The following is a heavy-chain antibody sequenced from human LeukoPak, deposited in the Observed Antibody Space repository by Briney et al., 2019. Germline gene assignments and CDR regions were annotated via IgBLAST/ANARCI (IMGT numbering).Heavy chain of an antibody. D-gene: IGHD6-13*01. J-gene: IGHJ4*02. Sequence: GGSLRLSCTASGFTFSSYTMNWVRQAPGKGLEWVSAIHNGGGTTSYADSVKGRFTISRDNSKNTLYLQMNSLRAEDTAVYYCAKVGSQQQLPEFDYWGQGTLVTVSS. CDR1: GFTFSSYT. CDR2: IHNGGGTT. CDR3: AKVGSQQQLPEFDY. V-gene: IGHV3-23*01.